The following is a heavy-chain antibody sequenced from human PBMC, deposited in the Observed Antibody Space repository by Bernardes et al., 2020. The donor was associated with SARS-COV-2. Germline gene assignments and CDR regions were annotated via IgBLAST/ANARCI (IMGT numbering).Heavy chain of an antibody. CDR1: GFTFSSSG. CDR2: IWYDGSNK. V-gene: IGHV3-33*01. Sequence: VRALGHSCAASGFTFSSSGMHWVRQAPGTGLEWVAVIWYDGSNKYYADSVKGRFTISRDNSKNTLYLQMNSLRAEDTAVYYCARVKGGSGSGLDYWSQGTLVTVSS. D-gene: IGHD3-10*01. CDR3: ARVKGGSGSGLDY. J-gene: IGHJ4*02.